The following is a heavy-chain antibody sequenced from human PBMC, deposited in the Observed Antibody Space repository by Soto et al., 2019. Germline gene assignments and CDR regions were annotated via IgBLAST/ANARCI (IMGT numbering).Heavy chain of an antibody. CDR2: ISPNGDST. CDR3: AKVRLTDYLRYAPHL. D-gene: IGHD2-8*01. Sequence: EVQLLESGGGLVQPGGSLRLACAASGFTFNNYAMNWVRQAPGRGLEWVSLISPNGDSTYYADSVKGRFTISRDNSQNTVFLQMNSLRAEDTAIYFCAKVRLTDYLRYAPHLWGQGTLVTVSS. CDR1: GFTFNNYA. V-gene: IGHV3-23*01. J-gene: IGHJ3*01.